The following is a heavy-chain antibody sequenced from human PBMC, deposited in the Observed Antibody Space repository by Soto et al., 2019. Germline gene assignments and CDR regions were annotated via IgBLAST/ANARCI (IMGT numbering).Heavy chain of an antibody. CDR1: GDSVSGNSAA. J-gene: IGHJ5*02. D-gene: IGHD2-8*02. Sequence: QTLSLTCAISGDSVSGNSAAWNWIRQSPSRGLEWLGRTYYRSKWYNDYAVSVKSRITINPDTSKNQFSLQLNSVTPEDTALYYSAREEASGNWFDPWGQGTLVTVSS. CDR3: AREEASGNWFDP. V-gene: IGHV6-1*01. CDR2: TYYRSKWYN.